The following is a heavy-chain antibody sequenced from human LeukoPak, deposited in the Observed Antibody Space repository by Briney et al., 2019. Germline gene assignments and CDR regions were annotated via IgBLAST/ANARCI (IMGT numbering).Heavy chain of an antibody. CDR3: ARDRVTTTVTTGSFDY. J-gene: IGHJ4*02. CDR2: INPSGGST. CDR1: GYTFTSYY. V-gene: IGHV1-46*01. D-gene: IGHD4-11*01. Sequence: GASVKVSCKASGYTFTSYYMHWVRQAPGQGLEWMGIINPSGGSTSYAQKFQGRVTMTRDMSTSTVYMELSSLGSEDTAVYYCARDRVTTTVTTGSFDYWGQGTLVTVSS.